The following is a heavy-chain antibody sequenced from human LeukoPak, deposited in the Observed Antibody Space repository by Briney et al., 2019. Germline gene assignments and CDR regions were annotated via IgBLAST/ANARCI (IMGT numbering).Heavy chain of an antibody. CDR1: GFTFSSYA. V-gene: IGHV3-23*01. Sequence: GGSLTLSCAASGFTFSSYAMRWVRQAPGKGREWVSAISGSGGSTYYADSVKGRFTISRDNSKNTLYLQMNSLRAEDTAVYYCAKGSAAGDYYYYYMDVWGKGTTVTVSS. CDR2: ISGSGGST. J-gene: IGHJ6*03. D-gene: IGHD6-13*01. CDR3: AKGSAAGDYYYYYMDV.